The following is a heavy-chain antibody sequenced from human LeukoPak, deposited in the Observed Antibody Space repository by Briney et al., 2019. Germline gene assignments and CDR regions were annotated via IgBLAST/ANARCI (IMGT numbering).Heavy chain of an antibody. J-gene: IGHJ4*02. CDR2: ISGSGGST. V-gene: IGHV3-23*01. Sequence: GGSLRLSCAASGFTFSSYAMSWVRQAPGKGLEWVSAISGSGGSTYYADSVKGRFTISRDNSKNTLYLQMNSLRVENTAVYYCASHCSSTSCLDYWGQGTLVTVSS. CDR3: ASHCSSTSCLDY. CDR1: GFTFSSYA. D-gene: IGHD2-2*01.